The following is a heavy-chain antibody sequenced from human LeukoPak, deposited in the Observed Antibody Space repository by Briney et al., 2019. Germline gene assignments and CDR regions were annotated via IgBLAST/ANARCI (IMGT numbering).Heavy chain of an antibody. Sequence: SETLSLTCAVYGGSFSGYYWSWIRQPPGEGLEWIGYIYYSGSTYYNPSLKSRVTISVDTSKNQFFMKLSSVTAADTAVYYCARQRYSSSSEIDCWGQGTLVTVSS. V-gene: IGHV4-59*06. D-gene: IGHD6-6*01. CDR2: IYYSGST. CDR3: ARQRYSSSSEIDC. CDR1: GGSFSGYY. J-gene: IGHJ4*02.